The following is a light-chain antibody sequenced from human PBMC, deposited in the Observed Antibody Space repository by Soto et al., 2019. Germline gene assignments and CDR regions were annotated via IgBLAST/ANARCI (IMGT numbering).Light chain of an antibody. V-gene: IGLV2-14*01. J-gene: IGLJ1*01. CDR3: SSYTSTSTRV. CDR1: SSDVGGYNY. Sequence: ALTQPASVYGSPGQSITISCTGTSSDVGGYNYVSWYQHHPGQAPKVMIYEVSNRPSGVSNRFSGSKSGNTASLTISGLQAEDEADYYCSSYTSTSTRVFGTGTKVNVL. CDR2: EVS.